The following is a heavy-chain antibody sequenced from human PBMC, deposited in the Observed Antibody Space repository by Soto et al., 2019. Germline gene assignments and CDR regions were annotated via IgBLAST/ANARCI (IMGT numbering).Heavy chain of an antibody. CDR3: ATLYSYGVYGMDV. J-gene: IGHJ6*02. CDR1: GYSFTSYW. D-gene: IGHD5-18*01. V-gene: IGHV5-10-1*01. Sequence: GESLKISCKGSGYSFTSYWISWVRQMPGKGLGWVGRIDPSDSYTNYSPSFQGHVTISADKTISTAYLQWSSLKASDTAMYYCATLYSYGVYGMDVWGQGTTVTVSS. CDR2: IDPSDSYT.